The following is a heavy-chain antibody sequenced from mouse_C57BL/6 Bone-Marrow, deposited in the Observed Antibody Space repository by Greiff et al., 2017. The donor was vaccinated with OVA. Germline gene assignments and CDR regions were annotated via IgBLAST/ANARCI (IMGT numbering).Heavy chain of an antibody. D-gene: IGHD2-2*01. CDR3: ARDRGGYPFAY. V-gene: IGHV5-4*01. CDR1: GFTFSSYA. J-gene: IGHJ3*01. CDR2: ISDGGSYT. Sequence: EVKLVESGGGLVKPGGSLKLSCAASGFTFSSYAMSWVRQTPEKRLEWVATISDGGSYTYYPDNVKGRFTISRDNAKNNLYLQMSHLKSEDTAMYYCARDRGGYPFAYWGQGTLVTVSA.